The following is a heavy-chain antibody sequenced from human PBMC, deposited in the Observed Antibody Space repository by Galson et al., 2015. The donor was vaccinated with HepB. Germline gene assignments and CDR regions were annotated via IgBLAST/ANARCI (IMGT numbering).Heavy chain of an antibody. CDR2: IDPSDSYT. V-gene: IGHV5-10-1*01. CDR3: ARLIDFWSGYYLFDY. J-gene: IGHJ4*02. Sequence: SGAEVKKPGESLRISCKGSGYSFTSYWISWVRQMPGKGLEWMGRIDPSDSYTNYSPSFQGHVTISADKSISTAYLQWSSLKASDTAIYYCARLIDFWSGYYLFDYWGQGTLVTVSS. D-gene: IGHD3-3*01. CDR1: GYSFTSYW.